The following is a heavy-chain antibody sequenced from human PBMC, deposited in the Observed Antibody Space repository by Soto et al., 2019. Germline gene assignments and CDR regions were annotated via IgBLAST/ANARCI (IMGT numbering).Heavy chain of an antibody. CDR2: IWYDGSNK. CDR3: ARDNWYGISTGCYVCGMDV. J-gene: IGHJ6*02. Sequence: QVQLVESGGGVVQPGRSLRLSCAASGFTFSSYGMHWVRQAPGKGLEWVAVIWYDGSNKYYADSVKGRFTISRDNSKNTLYLQMNILRAEDTAVYYCARDNWYGISTGCYVCGMDVWGQGTTVTVSS. D-gene: IGHD2-2*01. CDR1: GFTFSSYG. V-gene: IGHV3-33*01.